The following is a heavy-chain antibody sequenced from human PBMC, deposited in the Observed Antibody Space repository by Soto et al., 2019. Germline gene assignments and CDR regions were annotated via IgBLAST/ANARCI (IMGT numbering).Heavy chain of an antibody. J-gene: IGHJ5*02. CDR3: AKGKSTGDIDWFDP. D-gene: IGHD3-10*01. CDR2: LIGGHYGT. CDR1: GFTLQNYA. V-gene: IGHV3-23*01. Sequence: PGGSLRLSCTASGFTLQNYAMAWVRHAPGKGLEWVSTLIGGHYGTAYSYSVKGRFTVSRDNSKNCLYLQMNSLGVEDTAMYFCAKGKSTGDIDWFDPWGQGSLVTVS.